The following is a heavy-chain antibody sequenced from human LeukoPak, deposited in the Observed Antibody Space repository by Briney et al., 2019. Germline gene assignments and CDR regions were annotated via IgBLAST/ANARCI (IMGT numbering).Heavy chain of an antibody. CDR2: IYSDGSK. V-gene: IGHV3-53*01. D-gene: IGHD2-2*01. CDR3: AREQDIVVVPAATDY. CDR1: GFTVTTNY. J-gene: IGHJ4*02. Sequence: PGGTLRLSCAASGFTVTTNYMSWVRRGPGKGLVWVSIIYSDGSKYYANSVKGRFTISRDNSKNTLDLQMNSLGAEDTAVYYCAREQDIVVVPAATDYWGQGTLVTVSS.